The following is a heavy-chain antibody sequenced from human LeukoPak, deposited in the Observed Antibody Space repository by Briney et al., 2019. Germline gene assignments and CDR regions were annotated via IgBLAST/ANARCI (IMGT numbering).Heavy chain of an antibody. J-gene: IGHJ4*02. CDR3: VRDRTTVTVFDY. D-gene: IGHD4-17*01. V-gene: IGHV3-30*04. Sequence: PGGSLRLSCAASGFTFSSYAMHWVRQAPGKGLEWVTIISYDGTNKYYADSVKGRFTISRDNAKNTVYLQMNSLRAEDTAVYYCVRDRTTVTVFDYWGQGALVTVSS. CDR2: ISYDGTNK. CDR1: GFTFSSYA.